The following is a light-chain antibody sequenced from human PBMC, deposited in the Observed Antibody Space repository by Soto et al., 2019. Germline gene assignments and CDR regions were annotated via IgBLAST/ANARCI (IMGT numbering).Light chain of an antibody. CDR2: DAS. V-gene: IGKV3-11*01. Sequence: EIVLTQSPATLSLSPGERATLSCRASQSVSSYLAWYQQKPGQAPRLLIYDASNKATGIPARFSGSGSGTYFTLTISSLEPEDFAVYYCQQSSNWPPLTFGGGNKVEIK. CDR3: QQSSNWPPLT. J-gene: IGKJ4*01. CDR1: QSVSSY.